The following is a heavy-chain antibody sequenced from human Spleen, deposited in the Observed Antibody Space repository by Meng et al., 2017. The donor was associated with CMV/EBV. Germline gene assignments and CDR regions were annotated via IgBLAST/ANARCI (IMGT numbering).Heavy chain of an antibody. CDR2: TYYRSKWYN. Sequence: SETLSLTCAISGDSVSSNSAAWNWIRQSPSRGLEWLGRTYYRSKWYNDYAVSVKSRVTVNPDTSKNQFSLQLNSVTPEDTAVYYCARVIVPAPWSGYYMDYDYNGMDVWGQGTTVTVSS. V-gene: IGHV6-1*01. CDR3: ARVIVPAPWSGYYMDYDYNGMDV. CDR1: GDSVSSNSAA. D-gene: IGHD3-3*01. J-gene: IGHJ6*02.